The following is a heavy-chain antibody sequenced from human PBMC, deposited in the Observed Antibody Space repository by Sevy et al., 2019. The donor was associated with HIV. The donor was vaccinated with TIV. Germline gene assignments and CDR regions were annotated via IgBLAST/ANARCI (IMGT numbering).Heavy chain of an antibody. V-gene: IGHV3-23*01. D-gene: IGHD6-13*01. J-gene: IGHJ1*01. CDR3: AKDASSSWTGGTFQH. CDR2: ISASGGST. CDR1: GFIFSGYV. Sequence: GGSLRLSCAASGFIFSGYVMSWVRQAPGKGLEWVSGISASGGSTYYADSVKGRFTVSRDNSKKTLYLEMNSLRAEDTAVYYCAKDASSSWTGGTFQHWGQGTLVTVSS.